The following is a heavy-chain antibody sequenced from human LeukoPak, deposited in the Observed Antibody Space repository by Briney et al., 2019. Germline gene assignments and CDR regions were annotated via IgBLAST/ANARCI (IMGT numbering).Heavy chain of an antibody. CDR1: GYIFTNYN. Sequence: ASVKVSCKASGYIFTNYNINWVRQAPGQGLEWMGWISAYNGDTNYAQMFQGRVTMTTDTSTSTAYMELRSLRSDDTAVYYCARDCGGDCYHHDYWAREPWSPSPQ. CDR3: ARDCGGDCYHHDY. D-gene: IGHD2-21*02. V-gene: IGHV1-18*01. CDR2: ISAYNGDT. J-gene: IGHJ4*02.